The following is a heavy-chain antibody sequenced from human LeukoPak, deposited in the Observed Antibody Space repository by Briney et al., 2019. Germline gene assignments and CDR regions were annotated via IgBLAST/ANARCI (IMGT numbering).Heavy chain of an antibody. Sequence: ETLSLNCAVYGGSFSGYYWSWIRQAPGKGLEWVSAISGSGGTTYYANSVKGRFTFSRDNSKNTLYLQMNSLRAEDTAIYYCARMIRDYGDSNWFDPWGQGTLVTVSS. CDR1: GGSFSGYY. CDR2: ISGSGGTT. V-gene: IGHV3-23*01. D-gene: IGHD4-17*01. CDR3: ARMIRDYGDSNWFDP. J-gene: IGHJ5*02.